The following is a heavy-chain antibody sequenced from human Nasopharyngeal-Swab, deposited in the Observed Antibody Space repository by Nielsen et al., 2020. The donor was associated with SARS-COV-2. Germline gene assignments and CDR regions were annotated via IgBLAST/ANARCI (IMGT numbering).Heavy chain of an antibody. CDR1: GFTFSSYG. CDR3: ARVGWWFHYYFDY. V-gene: IGHV3-30*03. J-gene: IGHJ4*02. CDR2: ISYDGSNK. Sequence: GESLKISCAASGFTFSSYGMHWVRQAPGKGLEWVAVISYDGSNKYYADSVKGRFTTSRDNSKNTLYLQMNSLRAEDTAVYYCARVGWWFHYYFDYWGQGTLVTVSS. D-gene: IGHD2-15*01.